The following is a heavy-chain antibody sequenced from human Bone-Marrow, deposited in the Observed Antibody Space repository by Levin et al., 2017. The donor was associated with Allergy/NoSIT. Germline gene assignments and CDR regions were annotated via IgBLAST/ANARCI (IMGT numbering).Heavy chain of an antibody. CDR1: GASVTSATHY. J-gene: IGHJ4*02. V-gene: IGHV4-39*01. CDR2: INFRGST. D-gene: IGHD3-10*01. Sequence: PSETLSLTCSVSGASVTSATHYWAWIRQAPGKGLEWIATINFRGSTLYDPALKSRVTISLDTSKSRFSLKLTSVTAADKAVYYCARLGGSGSLYYHSFDSWGQGTLVTVSS. CDR3: ARLGGSGSLYYHSFDS.